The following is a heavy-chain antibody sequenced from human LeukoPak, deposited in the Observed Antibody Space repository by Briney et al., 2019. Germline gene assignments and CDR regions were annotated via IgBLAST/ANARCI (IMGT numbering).Heavy chain of an antibody. V-gene: IGHV3-11*05. J-gene: IGHJ4*02. D-gene: IGHD3-10*01. CDR3: ARVNNYYGARGGGYFDY. CDR1: GISFSDYY. Sequence: TGGSLRLSCADSGISFSDYYVSWIRDAPGKGLEWVSDVSSGSTYTNYADSVKGRFTIFRDNAKNSLYLQMNSLRTEDTAVYYCARVNNYYGARGGGYFDYWGQGTLVTVSS. CDR2: VSSGSTYT.